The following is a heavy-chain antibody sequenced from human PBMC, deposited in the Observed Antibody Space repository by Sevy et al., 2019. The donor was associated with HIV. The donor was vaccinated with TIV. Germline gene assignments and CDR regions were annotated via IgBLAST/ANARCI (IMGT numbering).Heavy chain of an antibody. D-gene: IGHD1-26*01. CDR2: ISYDGSNK. V-gene: IGHV3-30*18. CDR3: AKDQGTGGVTQHYYYGMDV. CDR1: GFTFSSYG. Sequence: GGSLRLSCAASGFTFSSYGMHWVRQAPGKGLEWVTVISYDGSNKYYAYSVKGRFTISRDNYKNTLYLQMNSLRAEDTAVYYCAKDQGTGGVTQHYYYGMDVWGQGTTVTVSS. J-gene: IGHJ6*02.